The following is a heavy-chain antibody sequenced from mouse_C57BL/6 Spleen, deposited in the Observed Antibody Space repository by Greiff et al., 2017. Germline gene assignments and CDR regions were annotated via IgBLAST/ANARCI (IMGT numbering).Heavy chain of an antibody. D-gene: IGHD2-3*01. Sequence: QVQLQQSGAELAKPGASVKLSCKASGYTFTSYWMHWVKQRPGQGLEWIGYINPSSGYTKYNQKFKDKATLTADKSSSPAYMQLGSRTYEDSAVYYCARSGDGYYVNYYFDYWGQGTTLTVSS. J-gene: IGHJ2*01. CDR3: ARSGDGYYVNYYFDY. CDR1: GYTFTSYW. CDR2: INPSSGYT. V-gene: IGHV1-7*01.